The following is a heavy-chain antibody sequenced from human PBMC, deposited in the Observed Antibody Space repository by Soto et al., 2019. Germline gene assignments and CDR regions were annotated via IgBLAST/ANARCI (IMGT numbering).Heavy chain of an antibody. D-gene: IGHD6-19*01. Sequence: SETLSLTCIVSGGSISSSFYYWGWTRQPPGKGLEWIGSIYYRGSTYYNPSLKSRVTISVDTSKNQFSLKLSSVTAADTAVYYCAREGAYSSPTNWFDPWGQGALVTVSS. CDR1: GGSISSSFYY. CDR3: AREGAYSSPTNWFDP. J-gene: IGHJ5*02. CDR2: IYYRGST. V-gene: IGHV4-39*02.